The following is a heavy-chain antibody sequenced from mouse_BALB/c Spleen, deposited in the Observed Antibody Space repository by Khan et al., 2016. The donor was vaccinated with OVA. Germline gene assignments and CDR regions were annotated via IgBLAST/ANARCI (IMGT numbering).Heavy chain of an antibody. J-gene: IGHJ2*01. D-gene: IGHD3-2*02. V-gene: IGHV1S132*01. Sequence: QVRLQQSGAELVRPGASVKLSCKTSGYIFTSNWIHWVKQRSGQGLEWIARIYPGTNNTYYNEKLKDKATLTADKSSSTAYMQLSSLKSEDSAVDFCAREEALYYFDYWGQGTTLTVSS. CDR1: GYIFTSNW. CDR3: AREEALYYFDY. CDR2: IYPGTNNT.